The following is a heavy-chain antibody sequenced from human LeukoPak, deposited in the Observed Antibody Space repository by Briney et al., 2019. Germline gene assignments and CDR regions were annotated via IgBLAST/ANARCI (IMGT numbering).Heavy chain of an antibody. D-gene: IGHD1-1*01. V-gene: IGHV3-23*01. J-gene: IGHJ2*01. CDR1: GFIFSNYA. Sequence: GGSLRLSCAASGFIFSNYAMAWVRQAPGKGLEWVSILSGSGGATYYADSVKGRFTISRDNSENTLFLQMNNLGAEDTALYYCAKKRVITTPDAIDWYFDLWGRGTLVTVSS. CDR3: AKKRVITTPDAIDWYFDL. CDR2: LSGSGGAT.